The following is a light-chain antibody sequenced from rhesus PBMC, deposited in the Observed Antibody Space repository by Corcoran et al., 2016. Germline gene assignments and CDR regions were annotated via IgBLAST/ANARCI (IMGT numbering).Light chain of an antibody. CDR2: KAS. Sequence: DIQMTQSPSSLSASVGDRVTITCRASENVNNYLNWYQQKQGKAPKLLIYKASTLQSGVPSRFSGRGSGTDYTFTISSLQPEDVATYYCQHGYGTPFTFGPGTKLDIK. CDR1: ENVNNY. V-gene: IGKV1-74*01. CDR3: QHGYGTPFT. J-gene: IGKJ3*01.